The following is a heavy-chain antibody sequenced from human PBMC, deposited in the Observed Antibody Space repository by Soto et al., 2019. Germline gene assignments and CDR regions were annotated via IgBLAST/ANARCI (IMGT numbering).Heavy chain of an antibody. CDR3: ARDRAEGSSSTPAGGMDV. D-gene: IGHD6-6*01. V-gene: IGHV4-59*01. CDR2: IHYSGVT. CDR1: GGSIRTYY. J-gene: IGHJ6*02. Sequence: SETLSLTCSVSGGSIRTYYWNWIRQPPGGGLEWIAYIHYSGVTNYSPSLRGRVSVSIDRSNNEFSLKVSSVTAADTAVYYCARDRAEGSSSTPAGGMDVWGPGTTVTVSS.